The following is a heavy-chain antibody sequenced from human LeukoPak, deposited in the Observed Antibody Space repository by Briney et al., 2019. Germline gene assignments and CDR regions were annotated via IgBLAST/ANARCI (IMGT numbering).Heavy chain of an antibody. D-gene: IGHD3-22*01. J-gene: IGHJ4*02. Sequence: SETLSLTCTVSSYSIRSDYYWGWIRQTPGKGLGWIASINHSGITYYNPSLKSRVTISVDMSKNQFSLKLTSVTAADTAVYYCARDSPSGYYNDYWGQGTLVTVSS. CDR3: ARDSPSGYYNDY. CDR1: SYSIRSDYY. V-gene: IGHV4-38-2*02. CDR2: INHSGIT.